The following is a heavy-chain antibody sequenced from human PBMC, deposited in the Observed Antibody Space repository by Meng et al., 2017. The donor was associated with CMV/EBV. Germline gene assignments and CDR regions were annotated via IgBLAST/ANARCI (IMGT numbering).Heavy chain of an antibody. V-gene: IGHV1-2*02. CDR2: INPNSGGT. J-gene: IGHJ3*02. CDR3: ARGGAYCGGDCYSFAFDI. CDR1: GYTFTCYY. D-gene: IGHD2-21*01. Sequence: ASVTVSCKASGYTFTCYYMHWVRQAPGQGLEWMGWINPNSGGTNYAQKFQGRVTMTRDTSISTAYMELSRLRSDDTAVYYCARGGAYCGGDCYSFAFDIWGQGTMVTVSS.